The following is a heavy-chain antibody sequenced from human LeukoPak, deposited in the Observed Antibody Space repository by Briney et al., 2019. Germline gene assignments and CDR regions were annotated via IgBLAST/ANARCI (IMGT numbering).Heavy chain of an antibody. CDR3: ARDSGTTGEVKFDP. D-gene: IGHD3-10*01. J-gene: IGHJ5*02. CDR1: GGSFSGYY. CDR2: INHSGST. V-gene: IGHV4-34*01. Sequence: PSETLSLTCAVYGGSFSGYYRSWICQPPGKGLEWIGEINHSGSTNYNPSLKSRVTISVDTSKNQFSLNLISVTAADTAVYYCARDSGTTGEVKFDPWGQGTLVTVSS.